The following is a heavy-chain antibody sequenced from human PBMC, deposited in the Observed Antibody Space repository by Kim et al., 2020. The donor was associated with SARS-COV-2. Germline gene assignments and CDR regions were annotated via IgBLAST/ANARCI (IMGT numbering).Heavy chain of an antibody. CDR1: GFTFSSYA. J-gene: IGHJ4*02. D-gene: IGHD6-19*01. CDR3: VMGAQWLAQPH. CDR2: ISSNGGTT. V-gene: IGHV3-64D*09. Sequence: GGSLRLSCSASGFTFSSYAMHWVRQAPGKGLEYVSAISSNGGTTYYPDSVKGRFTISRDNSKNTLHLQMSSLRAEDTAVYYCVMGAQWLAQPHWGQGTLVTVSS.